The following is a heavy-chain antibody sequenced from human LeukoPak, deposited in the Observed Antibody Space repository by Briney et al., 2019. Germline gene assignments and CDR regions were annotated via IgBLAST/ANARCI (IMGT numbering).Heavy chain of an antibody. V-gene: IGHV4-61*01. CDR1: GDSVSSGSYY. CDR2: IYYSGST. J-gene: IGHJ3*02. CDR3: ARDRSGSYGFAFDI. D-gene: IGHD1-26*01. Sequence: SETLSLTCTVSGDSVSSGSYYWSWIRQPPGKGLEWVGYIYYSGSTNYNPSLKSRVTISVDTSKNQFSLRLSSVTAADTAVYYCARDRSGSYGFAFDIWGLGTMVTVSS.